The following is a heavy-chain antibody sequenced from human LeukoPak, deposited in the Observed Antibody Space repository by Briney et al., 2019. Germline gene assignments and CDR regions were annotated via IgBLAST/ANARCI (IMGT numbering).Heavy chain of an antibody. CDR1: GFTFSGSA. J-gene: IGHJ3*02. D-gene: IGHD2-21*02. CDR2: IRGKGNNYAT. CDR3: TRRGCGGDCPGAFDI. V-gene: IGHV3-73*01. Sequence: PGGSLRLSCAASGFTFSGSAMHWVRQASGKGLEWVGRIRGKGNNYATAYAASVKGRFTISRDDSKNTAYLQMNSLKTEDTAVYYCTRRGCGGDCPGAFDIWGQGTMVTVSS.